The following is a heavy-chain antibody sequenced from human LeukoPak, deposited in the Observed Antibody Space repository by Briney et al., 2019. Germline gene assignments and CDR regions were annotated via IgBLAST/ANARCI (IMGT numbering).Heavy chain of an antibody. J-gene: IGHJ4*02. Sequence: PWGVLRLSCAASGFTFSSYWVHWVRQAAGKGLLWLSRINSDGSSTNYADSVKGRFTISRGNAKNTLYLQMNRLRAEDTAVYYCARVRYLNYWGKGTLVTVSS. V-gene: IGHV3-74*01. D-gene: IGHD1-14*01. CDR2: INSDGSST. CDR3: ARVRYLNY. CDR1: GFTFSSYW.